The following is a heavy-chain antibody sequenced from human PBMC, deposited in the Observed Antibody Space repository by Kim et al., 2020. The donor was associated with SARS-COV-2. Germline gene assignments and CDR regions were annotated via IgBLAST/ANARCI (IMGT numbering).Heavy chain of an antibody. CDR3: ARCMRDRRYCSTTSCYYLDY. CDR2: IYGSGGIT. D-gene: IGHD2-2*01. J-gene: IGHJ4*02. CDR1: GFTFSSYA. V-gene: IGHV3-23*01. Sequence: GGSLRLSCAVSGFTFSSYAMSWVRQAPGKGLEWVSGIYGSGGITYYADSVKGRCTISRDNSKDTLYLQMNSLRAEDAAEYYCARCMRDRRYCSTTSCYYLDYWGQGTLVTVSS.